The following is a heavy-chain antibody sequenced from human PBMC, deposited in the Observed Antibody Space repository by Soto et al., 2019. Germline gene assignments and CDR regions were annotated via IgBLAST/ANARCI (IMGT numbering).Heavy chain of an antibody. V-gene: IGHV1-3*01. D-gene: IGHD3-10*01. J-gene: IGHJ5*02. CDR2: INGGEGNS. Sequence: WASVKVSCKSSGYSFSDFALHWVRQAPGQTLEWLGWINGGEGNSKYSQKFKDRVTLTRDTSASTAYMDLSSLRPEDTAIYYCASTFTMIRGVANGDWFDHWGQGTLVTVSS. CDR3: ASTFTMIRGVANGDWFDH. CDR1: GYSFSDFA.